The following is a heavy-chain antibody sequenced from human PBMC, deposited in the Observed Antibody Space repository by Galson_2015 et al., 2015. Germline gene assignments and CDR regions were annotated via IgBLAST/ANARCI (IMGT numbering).Heavy chain of an antibody. J-gene: IGHJ6*02. V-gene: IGHV3-23*01. CDR3: AKDQIDYDSSGYTEYSSYYYGMDV. Sequence: SLRLSCAASGFTFSSYAMSWVRQAPGKGLEWVSAISGSGGSTYYADSVKGRFTISRDNSKSTLYLQMNSLRAEDTAVYYCAKDQIDYDSSGYTEYSSYYYGMDVWGQGTTFTVSS. D-gene: IGHD3-22*01. CDR2: ISGSGGST. CDR1: GFTFSSYA.